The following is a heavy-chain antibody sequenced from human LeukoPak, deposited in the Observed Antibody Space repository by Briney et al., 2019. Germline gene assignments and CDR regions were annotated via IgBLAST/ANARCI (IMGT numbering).Heavy chain of an antibody. CDR2: IASDGSST. V-gene: IGHV3-74*01. J-gene: IGHJ6*02. Sequence: GGSLRLSCAASGFTFSSYWMNWVRHAPGKGLVWVSRIASDGSSTTYADSVKGRFSISRDNSKNTLFLQVNSLRAEDTAVYYCAKVRTYFYHGLDVWGQGTTVTVSS. CDR3: AKVRTYFYHGLDV. CDR1: GFTFSSYW. D-gene: IGHD1-14*01.